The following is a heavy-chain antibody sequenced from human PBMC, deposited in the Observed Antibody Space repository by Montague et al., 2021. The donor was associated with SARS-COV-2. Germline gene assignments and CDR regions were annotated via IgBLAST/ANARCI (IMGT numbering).Heavy chain of an antibody. CDR3: ARERVEIQLRGVYYYYMDV. D-gene: IGHD5-18*01. Sequence: FTISRDNAKNSLYLQMNSLRAEDTAVYYCARERVEIQLRGVYYYYMDVWGKGTTVTVSS. J-gene: IGHJ6*03. V-gene: IGHV3-48*03.